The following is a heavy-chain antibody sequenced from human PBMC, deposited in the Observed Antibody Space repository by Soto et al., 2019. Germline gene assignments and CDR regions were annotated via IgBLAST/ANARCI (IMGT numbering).Heavy chain of an antibody. J-gene: IGHJ6*02. CDR3: AKGGSGSYLEFYYYYGMDV. CDR1: GFTFSSYA. Sequence: GGSLRLSCAASGFTFSSYAMSWVRQDPGKGLEWVSAISGSGGSTYYADSVKGRFTISRDNSKNTLYLQMNSLRAEDTAVYYCAKGGSGSYLEFYYYYGMDVWGQGTTVTVSS. D-gene: IGHD1-26*01. V-gene: IGHV3-23*01. CDR2: ISGSGGST.